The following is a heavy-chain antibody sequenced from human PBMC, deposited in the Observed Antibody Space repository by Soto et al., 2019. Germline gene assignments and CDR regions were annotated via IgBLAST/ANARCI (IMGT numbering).Heavy chain of an antibody. D-gene: IGHD3-10*01. V-gene: IGHV3-30*18. CDR2: ISYDGSNK. CDR1: GFTFSSYG. J-gene: IGHJ6*02. Sequence: PGGSLRLSCAASGFTFSSYGMHWVRQAPGKGLEWVAVISYDGSNKYYADSVKGRFTISRDNSKNTLYLQMNSLRAEDTAVYYCAKEGPKYGSGSYYGPISWGQGTTVTVSS. CDR3: AKEGPKYGSGSYYGPIS.